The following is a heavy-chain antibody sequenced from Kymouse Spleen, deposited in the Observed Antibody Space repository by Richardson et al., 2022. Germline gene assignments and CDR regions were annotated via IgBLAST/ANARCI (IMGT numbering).Heavy chain of an antibody. CDR3: ARGDYGSGSYNYYYYGMDV. CDR2: INHSGST. J-gene: IGHJ6*02. Sequence: QVQLQQWGAGLLKPSETLSLTCAVYGGSFSGYYWSWIRQPPGKGLEWIGEINHSGSTNYNPSLKSRVTISVDTSKNQFSLKLSSVTAADTAVYYCARGDYGSGSYNYYYYGMDVWGQGTTVTVSS. V-gene: IGHV4-34*01. D-gene: IGHD3-10*01. CDR1: GGSFSGYY.